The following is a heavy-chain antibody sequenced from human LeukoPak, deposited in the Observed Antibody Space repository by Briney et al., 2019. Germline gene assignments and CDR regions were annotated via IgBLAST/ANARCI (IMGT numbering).Heavy chain of an antibody. CDR2: IRSKAYGGTT. J-gene: IGHJ5*02. CDR1: GFTFGDYA. D-gene: IGHD3-10*01. V-gene: IGHV3-49*04. CDR3: TRSYMVRGVMNWFDP. Sequence: PGRSLRLSCTASGFTFGDYAMSWVRQAPGKGLEWVSFIRSKAYGGTTEYAASVKGRFTISRDDSKSIAYLQMNSLKTEDTAVYYCTRSYMVRGVMNWFDPWVQGTLVTVSS.